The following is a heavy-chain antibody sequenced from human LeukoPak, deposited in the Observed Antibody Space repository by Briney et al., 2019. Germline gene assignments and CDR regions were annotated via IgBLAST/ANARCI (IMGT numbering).Heavy chain of an antibody. CDR2: IYYSGTT. CDR3: ARLRFDFWSGYTHPYFDY. D-gene: IGHD3-3*01. CDR1: GGSICSSSYS. J-gene: IGHJ4*02. V-gene: IGHV4-39*01. Sequence: SETLSLTCTVSGGSICSSSYSWGWIRQPPGKGLEWIGSIYYSGTTYYNPSLKSRVTISVDTSKIQFSLKLSSVAATDTAVYFCARLRFDFWSGYTHPYFDYWGQGTLVTVSS.